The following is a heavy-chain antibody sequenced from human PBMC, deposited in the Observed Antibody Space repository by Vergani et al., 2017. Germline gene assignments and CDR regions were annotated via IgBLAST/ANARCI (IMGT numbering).Heavy chain of an antibody. CDR1: GYTFTSYA. V-gene: IGHV1-3*04. CDR3: ARGGLQWLVRVAFDY. J-gene: IGHJ4*02. Sequence: QVQLVQSGAEVKKPGASVKVSCKASGYTFTSYAMHWVRQAPGQRLEWMGWINTGNGNTKYSQKFQGRVTITRDTSACTAYMELSSRRSEDTAVYYCARGGLQWLVRVAFDYWGQGTLVTVSS. D-gene: IGHD6-19*01. CDR2: INTGNGNT.